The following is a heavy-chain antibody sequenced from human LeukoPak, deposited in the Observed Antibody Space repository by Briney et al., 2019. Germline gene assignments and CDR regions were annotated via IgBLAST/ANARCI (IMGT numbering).Heavy chain of an antibody. CDR2: IYTSGST. CDR3: ARETFVVVPAAHPYYFDY. V-gene: IGHV4-61*02. Sequence: SETLSLTCTVSGGSISSGSYYWSWIRRPAGKGLEWIGRIYTSGSTNYNPSLKSRVTISVDTSKNQFSLKLSSVTAADTAVYYCARETFVVVPAAHPYYFDYWGQGTLVTVSS. J-gene: IGHJ4*02. D-gene: IGHD2-2*01. CDR1: GGSISSGSYY.